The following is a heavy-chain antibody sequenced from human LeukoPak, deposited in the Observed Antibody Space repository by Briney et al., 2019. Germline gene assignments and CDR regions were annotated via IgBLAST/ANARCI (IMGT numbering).Heavy chain of an antibody. D-gene: IGHD6-13*01. CDR3: AKDPYSSAWFSRDWFDP. V-gene: IGHV3-30*02. Sequence: GGSLRLSCAASGFTFSSYGMSWVRQAPGKGLEWVASIRYDGSNKYYTDSVKGRFTISRDNSKNTLYLQMNSLRAEDTAVYYCAKDPYSSAWFSRDWFDPWGQGTLVTVSS. J-gene: IGHJ5*02. CDR2: IRYDGSNK. CDR1: GFTFSSYG.